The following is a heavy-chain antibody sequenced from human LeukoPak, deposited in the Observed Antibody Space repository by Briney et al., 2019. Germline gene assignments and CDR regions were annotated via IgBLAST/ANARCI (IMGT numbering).Heavy chain of an antibody. CDR3: ARDRSAAHADY. D-gene: IGHD6-13*01. CDR2: THDSGNS. CDR1: GGSITNNY. V-gene: IGHV4-59*13. Sequence: PSETLSLTCTVSGGSITNNYWAWIRQPPGKGLEWIGYTHDSGNSNYNPSLRSRVTISIDTSKNQFSLKLTSVTAADTAVYYCARDRSAAHADYWGQGTLVTVSS. J-gene: IGHJ4*02.